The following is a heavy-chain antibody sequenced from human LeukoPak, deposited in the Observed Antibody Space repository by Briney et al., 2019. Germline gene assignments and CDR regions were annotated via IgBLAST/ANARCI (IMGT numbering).Heavy chain of an antibody. D-gene: IGHD6-13*01. CDR2: IWYDGSNK. V-gene: IGHV3-33*01. Sequence: PGRSLRLSCAASGFTFSSYGMHWVRQAPGKGLEWVAVIWYDGSNKYYADSVKGRFTISRDNSKNTLYLQMNSLRAEDTAVYYCARDQGVWSSSWGDFDYWGQGTLVTVSS. J-gene: IGHJ4*02. CDR1: GFTFSSYG. CDR3: ARDQGVWSSSWGDFDY.